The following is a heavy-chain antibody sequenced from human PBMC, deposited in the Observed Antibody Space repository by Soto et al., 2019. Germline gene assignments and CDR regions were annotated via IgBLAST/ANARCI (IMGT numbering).Heavy chain of an antibody. V-gene: IGHV3-33*01. CDR2: IWYDGSNK. Sequence: PGGSLRLSCAASGFTFISYGMHWGRQAPGKGLEWVAVIWYDGSNKYYADSVKGRFTISRDNSKNTLYLQMNSLRAEDTAVYYCARDRYDSSGYDYWGQGTLVTVSS. D-gene: IGHD3-22*01. CDR3: ARDRYDSSGYDY. J-gene: IGHJ4*02. CDR1: GFTFISYG.